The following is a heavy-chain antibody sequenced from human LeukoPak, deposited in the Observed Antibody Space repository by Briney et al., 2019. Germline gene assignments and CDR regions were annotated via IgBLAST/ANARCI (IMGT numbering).Heavy chain of an antibody. CDR3: AKGLYQYFDY. V-gene: IGHV3-7*03. Sequence: GGSLTLSCSASGFTFNKYWMSWIRQLPGQGLEWVANVNQDGTQKYYVDSVKGRFTNSRDNARNLLYLQMNSLRAEDTAVYYCAKGLYQYFDYWGQGTLVTVSS. CDR1: GFTFNKYW. D-gene: IGHD2-2*01. J-gene: IGHJ4*02. CDR2: VNQDGTQK.